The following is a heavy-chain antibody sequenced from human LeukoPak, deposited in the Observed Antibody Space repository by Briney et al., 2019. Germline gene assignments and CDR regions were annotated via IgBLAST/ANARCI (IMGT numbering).Heavy chain of an antibody. CDR2: INWNGGRA. V-gene: IGHV3-20*04. D-gene: IGHD6-19*01. Sequence: GGSLRLSCAASVFTFDEYGMSWVRQAPGKGLEWVSGINWNGGRAGYADSVKGRFTISRDNAKNSLYLQMNSLRAEDTALYYCARGSEGYSSGWYLGYWGQGTLVTVSS. CDR3: ARGSEGYSSGWYLGY. J-gene: IGHJ4*02. CDR1: VFTFDEYG.